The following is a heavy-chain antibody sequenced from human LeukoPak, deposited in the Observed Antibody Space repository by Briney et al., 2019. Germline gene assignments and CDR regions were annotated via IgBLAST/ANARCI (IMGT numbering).Heavy chain of an antibody. J-gene: IGHJ5*02. Sequence: PSETLSLTCTVSSGSISSSNYYWGWVRQPPGKGLEWIGSIYYSGTTYYNPYLKSRVTISVDTSKNQFSLKLGSVTAADTAVYYCARHVCGSSSCYSPPYNWFDPCGQGTLVTVSS. CDR1: SGSISSSNYY. V-gene: IGHV4-39*01. CDR3: ARHVCGSSSCYSPPYNWFDP. CDR2: IYYSGTT. D-gene: IGHD2-2*01.